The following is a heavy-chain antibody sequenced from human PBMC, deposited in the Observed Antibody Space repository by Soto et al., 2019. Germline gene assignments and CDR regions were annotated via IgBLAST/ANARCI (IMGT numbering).Heavy chain of an antibody. D-gene: IGHD2-8*01. V-gene: IGHV1-69*10. Sequence: SXKVSFKASGGTXTTYPIGLVRQAPGQGLEWMGLIMPVFYVPNYAPKFQGRLSITADYSTTTAYMELINLISDDTAVYFCPRVGLEADCTTNNCNNWFAPWGQGTLATVSS. CDR1: GGTXTTYP. CDR2: IMPVFYVP. J-gene: IGHJ5*02. CDR3: PRVGLEADCTTNNCNNWFAP.